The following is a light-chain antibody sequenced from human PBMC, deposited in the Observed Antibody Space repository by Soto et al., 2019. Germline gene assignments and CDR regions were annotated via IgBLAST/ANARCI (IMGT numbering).Light chain of an antibody. CDR1: QSVSSSY. Sequence: VLTQSPGTLSLSPGERATLSCRASQSVSSSYLAWYQQKPGQAPRLLIYGASSRATGIPDRFSGSGSGTDFTLTISRLEPEDFAVYYCQQYGSSYTFGQGTKVDIK. J-gene: IGKJ2*01. CDR3: QQYGSSYT. CDR2: GAS. V-gene: IGKV3-20*01.